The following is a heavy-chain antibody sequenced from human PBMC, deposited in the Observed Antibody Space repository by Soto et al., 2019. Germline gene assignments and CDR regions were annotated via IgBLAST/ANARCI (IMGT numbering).Heavy chain of an antibody. CDR2: FDPEDGET. CDR3: ATPNAFDI. CDR1: GGTFSSYA. J-gene: IGHJ3*02. Sequence: ASVTVSCKASGGTFSSYAISWVRQAPGQGLEWMGGFDPEDGETNYAQKFQGRVTMTEDTSTDTAYMELSSLRSEDTAVYYCATPNAFDIWGQGTMVTVS. V-gene: IGHV1-24*01.